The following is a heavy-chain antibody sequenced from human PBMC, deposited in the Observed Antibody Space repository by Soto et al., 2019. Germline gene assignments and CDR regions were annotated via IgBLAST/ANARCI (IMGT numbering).Heavy chain of an antibody. CDR3: ARGRSGRVLDY. D-gene: IGHD3-3*01. J-gene: IGHJ4*02. V-gene: IGHV3-48*02. CDR1: GFTFSSYT. Sequence: PGGSLRLSCAASGFTFSSYTMAWVRQAPGKGLEWVSSITSSNNIYYADSVKGRFTISRDNAKNSVHLQMSSLRDEDTAVYYCARGRSGRVLDYWGQGTLVTVSS. CDR2: ITSSNNI.